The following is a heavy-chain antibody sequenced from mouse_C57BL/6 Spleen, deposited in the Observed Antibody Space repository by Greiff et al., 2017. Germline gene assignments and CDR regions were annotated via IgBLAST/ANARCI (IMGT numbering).Heavy chain of an antibody. CDR1: GFTFSSYA. CDR2: ISAGGSYT. Sequence: EVHLVESGGGLVKPGGSLKLSCAASGFTFSSYAMSWVRQTPEKRLEWVATISAGGSYTYSPDNVKGRFTSFRDKAKNNLYLQMSHLMSEDTAMYYCASDHGSTPFSYWGQGATLTVSS. J-gene: IGHJ2*01. D-gene: IGHD1-1*01. CDR3: ASDHGSTPFSY. V-gene: IGHV5-4*01.